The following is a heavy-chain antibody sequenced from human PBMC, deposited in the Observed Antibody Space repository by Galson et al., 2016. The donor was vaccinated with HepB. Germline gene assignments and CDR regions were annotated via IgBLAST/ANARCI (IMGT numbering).Heavy chain of an antibody. CDR2: VYHSGST. V-gene: IGHV4-30-2*01. J-gene: IGHJ4*02. Sequence: TLSLTCAVSGGSISSDDYSWSWIRQPPGKGLEWIGSVYHSGSTYNNPSLKNRVTISVDTSKNQFSLNLSSVTAADTAVYYCARWYSSGYCFDFWGQGTLVTVSS. CDR3: ARWYSSGYCFDF. D-gene: IGHD3-22*01. CDR1: GGSISSDDYS.